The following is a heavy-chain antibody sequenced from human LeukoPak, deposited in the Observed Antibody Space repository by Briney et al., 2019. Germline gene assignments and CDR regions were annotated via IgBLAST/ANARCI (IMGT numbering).Heavy chain of an antibody. CDR1: GFTFSSAW. D-gene: IGHD2-21*01. Sequence: GGSLRLSCAASGFTFSSAWMHWVRQTPGKGLVWVSRINSDGSSTNYADSVKGRFTISRDNAKNMVNLQMNSLRAEDTAIYYCTRDYSYAMAVWGQGTTVTVPS. V-gene: IGHV3-74*01. CDR2: INSDGSST. J-gene: IGHJ6*02. CDR3: TRDYSYAMAV.